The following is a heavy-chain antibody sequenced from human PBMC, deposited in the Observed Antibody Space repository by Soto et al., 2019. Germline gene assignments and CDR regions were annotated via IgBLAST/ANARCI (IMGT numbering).Heavy chain of an antibody. Sequence: ASVKVSCKASGYTFTSYGISWVRQAPGQGLEWMGWISAYNGNTNYAQKLQGRVTMTTDTSTSTAYMELRSLRSDDTAVYYCARDKGVLRFLEWSSHYYGMDVWGQGTTVTVSS. CDR2: ISAYNGNT. CDR1: GYTFTSYG. CDR3: ARDKGVLRFLEWSSHYYGMDV. J-gene: IGHJ6*02. V-gene: IGHV1-18*04. D-gene: IGHD3-3*01.